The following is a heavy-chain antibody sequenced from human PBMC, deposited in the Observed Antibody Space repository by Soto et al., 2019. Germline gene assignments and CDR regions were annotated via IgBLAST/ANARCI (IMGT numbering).Heavy chain of an antibody. CDR3: AKDISICCGGSCTYFGDFDI. CDR1: GYTFTGYY. Sequence: ASVKVSCKASGYTFTGYYMHWVRQAPGQGLEWMGWINPNSGGTNYAQKFQGWVTMTRDTSISTAYMELSRLRSDDTAVYYCAKDISICCGGSCTYFGDFDIWGQGTMVTL. CDR2: INPNSGGT. D-gene: IGHD2-15*01. J-gene: IGHJ3*02. V-gene: IGHV1-2*04.